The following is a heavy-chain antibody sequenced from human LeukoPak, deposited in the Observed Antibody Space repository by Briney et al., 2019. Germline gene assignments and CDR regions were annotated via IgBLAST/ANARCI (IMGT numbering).Heavy chain of an antibody. CDR3: ARGGYYDGTLGTFDI. V-gene: IGHV3-53*01. CDR2: IYSGGST. CDR1: GFTVSSNY. J-gene: IGHJ3*02. D-gene: IGHD3-22*01. Sequence: GGSLRLSCAASGFTVSSNYMSSVRQAPGKGLEWVSVIYSGGSTYYADSVKGRFTISRDNSKNTLYLQMNSLRAEDTAVYYCARGGYYDGTLGTFDIWGQGTMVTVSS.